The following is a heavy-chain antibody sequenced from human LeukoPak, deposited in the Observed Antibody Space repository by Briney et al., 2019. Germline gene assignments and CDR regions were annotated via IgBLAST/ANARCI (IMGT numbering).Heavy chain of an antibody. V-gene: IGHV3-33*05. Sequence: GGSLRLSCAASGFTFSLYGMHWVRQAPGKGLEWVAVISYDGSNKCYADSVKGRFTISRDNSKNTLYLQMNSLRAEDTAVYYCARVLDRGGYSLSVLRYWGQGTLVTVSS. D-gene: IGHD3-22*01. CDR1: GFTFSLYG. CDR3: ARVLDRGGYSLSVLRY. CDR2: ISYDGSNK. J-gene: IGHJ4*02.